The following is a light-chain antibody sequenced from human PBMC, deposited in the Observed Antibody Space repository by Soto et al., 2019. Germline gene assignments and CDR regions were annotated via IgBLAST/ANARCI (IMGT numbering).Light chain of an antibody. CDR2: VAS. Sequence: DIQMTQSPSSLSASVGDSVTITCRASQSINIYLSWYQQKPGKAPKLLINVASTLQGGVPSRFSGSGSGTDFTLTISSLQPEDFATYYCQQSYSTPWTFGQGTKVDIK. CDR1: QSINIY. CDR3: QQSYSTPWT. V-gene: IGKV1-39*01. J-gene: IGKJ1*01.